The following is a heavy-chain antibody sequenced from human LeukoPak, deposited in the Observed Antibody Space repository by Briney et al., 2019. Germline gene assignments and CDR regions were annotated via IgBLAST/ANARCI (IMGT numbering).Heavy chain of an antibody. CDR1: GFTFNTYS. J-gene: IGHJ4*02. V-gene: IGHV3-21*01. Sequence: PGGSLRLSCAASGFTFNTYSMNWVRQAPGKGLEWVSSISSSGSYIYYADSVKGRFTISRDNSKNTLYLQMNSLRAEDTAVYYCARGDSSSWYPYFDYWGQGTLVTVSS. CDR3: ARGDSSSWYPYFDY. D-gene: IGHD6-13*01. CDR2: ISSSGSYI.